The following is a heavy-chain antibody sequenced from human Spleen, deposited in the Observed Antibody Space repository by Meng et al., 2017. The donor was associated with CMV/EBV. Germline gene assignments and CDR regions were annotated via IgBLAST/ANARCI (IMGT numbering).Heavy chain of an antibody. CDR1: GYTSTGYY. V-gene: IGHV1-2*02. J-gene: IGHJ4*02. D-gene: IGHD3-22*01. CDR3: AGARRGRSEYYDSSGYYGY. CDR2: INPNSGGT. Sequence: GQLVQAVLEVKEPEASVNVSCKGAGYTSTGYYMHWVRQAPGQGLEWMGWINPNSGGTNYAQKFQGRVTMTRDTSISTAYMELSRLRSDDKAVYYCAGARRGRSEYYDSSGYYGYWGQGTLVTVSS.